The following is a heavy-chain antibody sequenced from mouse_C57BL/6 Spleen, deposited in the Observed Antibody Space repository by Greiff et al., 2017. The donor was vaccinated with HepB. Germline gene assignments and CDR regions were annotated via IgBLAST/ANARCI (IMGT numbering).Heavy chain of an antibody. V-gene: IGHV5-17*01. Sequence: EVKVEESGGGLVKPGGSLKLSCAASGFTFSDYGMHWVRQAPEKGLEWVAYISSGSSTIYYADTVKGRFTISRDNAKNTLFLQMTSLRSEDTAMYYCARLYDYDGWYFDVWGTGTTVTVSS. CDR2: ISSGSSTI. CDR1: GFTFSDYG. J-gene: IGHJ1*03. CDR3: ARLYDYDGWYFDV. D-gene: IGHD2-4*01.